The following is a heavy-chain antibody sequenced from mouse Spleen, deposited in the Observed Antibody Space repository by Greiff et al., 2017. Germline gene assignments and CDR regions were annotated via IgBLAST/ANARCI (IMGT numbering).Heavy chain of an antibody. CDR2: ISYDGSN. Sequence: ESGPGLVKPSQSLSLTCSVTGYSITSGYYWNWIRQFPGNKLEWMGYISYDGSNNYNPSLKNRISITRDTSKNQFFLKLNSVTTEDTATYYCARHDGSYFDYWGQGTTLTVSS. V-gene: IGHV3-6*01. CDR1: GYSITSGYY. D-gene: IGHD1-1*02. J-gene: IGHJ2*01. CDR3: ARHDGSYFDY.